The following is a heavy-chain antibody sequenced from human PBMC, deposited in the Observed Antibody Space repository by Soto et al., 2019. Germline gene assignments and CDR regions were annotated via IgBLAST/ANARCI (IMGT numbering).Heavy chain of an antibody. Sequence: SETLSLTCAVSGGSISSGGYSWSWIRQPPGKGLEWIGYIYHSGSTYYNPSLKSRVTISVDRSKNQFSLKLSSVTAADTAVYYCARGLTDYYDSSGYSFGFQHWGQGTLVTVSS. V-gene: IGHV4-30-2*01. CDR3: ARGLTDYYDSSGYSFGFQH. CDR1: GGSISSGGYS. J-gene: IGHJ1*01. CDR2: IYHSGST. D-gene: IGHD3-22*01.